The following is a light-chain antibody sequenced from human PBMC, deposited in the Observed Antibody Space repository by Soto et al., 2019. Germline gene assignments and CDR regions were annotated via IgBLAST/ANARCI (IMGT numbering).Light chain of an antibody. J-gene: IGLJ1*01. CDR2: GNT. Sequence: QSVLTQPPSVSGAPGQRVTISCTGSSSNIGAGYDVHWYQQLPGTAPKLLIYGNTNRPSGVPDRFSGSRSGTSASLAITGLPAESTGVSYTTSYDTILSSSRVFGTGTKFT. CDR3: TSYDTILSSSRV. V-gene: IGLV1-40*01. CDR1: SSNIGAGYD.